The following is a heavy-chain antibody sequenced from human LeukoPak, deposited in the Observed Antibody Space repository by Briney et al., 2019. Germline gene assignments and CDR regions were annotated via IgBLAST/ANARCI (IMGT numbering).Heavy chain of an antibody. CDR1: GYTFSSSD. Sequence: ASVKVSCKASGYTFSSSDISWVRQAPGQGLEWVGWISTYNGNTNYAQKLQGRLTMTTDTSTSTAYMNLRGLRSDDTAVYYCARDGNWNYHPFDPWGQGTLVTVSS. CDR3: ARDGNWNYHPFDP. V-gene: IGHV1-18*01. D-gene: IGHD1-7*01. J-gene: IGHJ5*02. CDR2: ISTYNGNT.